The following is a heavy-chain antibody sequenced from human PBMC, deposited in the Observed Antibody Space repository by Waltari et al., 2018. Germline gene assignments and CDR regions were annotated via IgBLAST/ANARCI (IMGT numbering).Heavy chain of an antibody. CDR1: GYTFTGTY. J-gene: IGHJ4*02. CDR3: ARGEPLAGRKIPFDS. D-gene: IGHD6-19*01. CDR2: INPTSGGT. V-gene: IGHV1-2*02. Sequence: QVQLVQSGAEVKKPGASVNVSCKTSGYTFTGTYIFWVRQAPGQGLEWMGWINPTSGGTRIAQKFKGRVTMTRDTSTTTAYLEVSELKSDDTVVYYCARGEPLAGRKIPFDSWGQGTLVTVSS.